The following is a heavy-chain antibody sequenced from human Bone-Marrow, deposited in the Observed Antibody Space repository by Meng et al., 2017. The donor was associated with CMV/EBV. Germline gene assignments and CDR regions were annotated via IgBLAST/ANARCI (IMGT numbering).Heavy chain of an antibody. CDR3: TTDFYHYYDSSGYRKADY. CDR2: IKSKTDGGTT. V-gene: IGHV3-15*07. D-gene: IGHD3-22*01. CDR1: NAW. J-gene: IGHJ4*02. Sequence: NAWMNGVRQAPGKGLEWVGRIKSKTDGGTTDYAAPVKGRFTISRDDSKNTLYLQMNSLKTEDTAVYYCTTDFYHYYDSSGYRKADYWGQGTLVTVSS.